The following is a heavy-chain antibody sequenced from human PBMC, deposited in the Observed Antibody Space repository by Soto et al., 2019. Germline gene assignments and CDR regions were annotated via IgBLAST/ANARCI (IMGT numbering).Heavy chain of an antibody. D-gene: IGHD1-1*01. Sequence: SETLSLTCTVSGGSISTYYWTWIRQPPGKGLDWLGFVYSSGSTNYNPSLRGRVTISLDTSRNQFSLRLTSVTAADTAVYYCARQTDTPNWFDAWGQGTLVTVSS. J-gene: IGHJ5*02. CDR3: ARQTDTPNWFDA. CDR2: VYSSGST. V-gene: IGHV4-59*01. CDR1: GGSISTYY.